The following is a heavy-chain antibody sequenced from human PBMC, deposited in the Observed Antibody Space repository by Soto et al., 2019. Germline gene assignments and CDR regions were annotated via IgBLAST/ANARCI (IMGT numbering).Heavy chain of an antibody. D-gene: IGHD3-3*01. J-gene: IGHJ5*02. V-gene: IGHV3-23*01. CDR1: GFTFSSYA. CDR3: AKDRLVTIFGVVTPNWFDP. CDR2: ISGSGGST. Sequence: PGGSLRLSCAASGFTFSSYAMSWVRQAPGKGLEWVSAISGSGGSTYYADSVKGRFTISRDNSKNTLYLQMNSLRAEDTAVYYCAKDRLVTIFGVVTPNWFDPWGQGTLVTVSS.